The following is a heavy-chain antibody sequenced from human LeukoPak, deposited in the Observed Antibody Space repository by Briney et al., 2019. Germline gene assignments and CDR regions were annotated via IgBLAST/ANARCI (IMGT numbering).Heavy chain of an antibody. CDR3: AKDLGLNYYDSSGYYLHYYGMDV. D-gene: IGHD3-22*01. Sequence: PGGSLRLSCAASGFTFSSYAMSWVRQAPGKGLEWVLAISGSGGSTYYADSVKGRFTISRDNSKNTLYLQMNSLRAEDTAVYYCAKDLGLNYYDSSGYYLHYYGMDVWGQGTTVTVSS. J-gene: IGHJ6*02. CDR1: GFTFSSYA. V-gene: IGHV3-23*01. CDR2: ISGSGGST.